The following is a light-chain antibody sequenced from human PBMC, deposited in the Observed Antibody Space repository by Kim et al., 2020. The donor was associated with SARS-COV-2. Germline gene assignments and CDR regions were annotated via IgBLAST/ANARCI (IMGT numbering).Light chain of an antibody. Sequence: DVIMTQSPLSLPVTLGQPASISCRSSLVFSDGKTYLNWFHQRPGQSPRRLIYKVSNRDSGVPDRFSGSGSGTDFTLKISRVEAEDVGVYYCMYGTHWPPSFTFGGGTKVDIK. CDR1: LVFSDGKTY. CDR2: KVS. V-gene: IGKV2-30*01. CDR3: MYGTHWPPSFT. J-gene: IGKJ4*01.